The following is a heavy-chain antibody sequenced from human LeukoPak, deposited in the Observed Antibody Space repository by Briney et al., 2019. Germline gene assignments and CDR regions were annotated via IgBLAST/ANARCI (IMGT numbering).Heavy chain of an antibody. CDR2: IYHSGST. J-gene: IGHJ6*03. D-gene: IGHD6-13*01. CDR3: ARAAPRAAARYYYYMDV. CDR1: GYSISSGYY. V-gene: IGHV4-38-2*01. Sequence: PSETLSLTCAVSGYSISSGYYWGWIRQPPGKGLEWIGSIYHSGSTYYNPSLKSRVTISVDTSKNQFSLKLSSVTAADTAVYYCARAAPRAAARYYYYMDVWGKGTTVTVSS.